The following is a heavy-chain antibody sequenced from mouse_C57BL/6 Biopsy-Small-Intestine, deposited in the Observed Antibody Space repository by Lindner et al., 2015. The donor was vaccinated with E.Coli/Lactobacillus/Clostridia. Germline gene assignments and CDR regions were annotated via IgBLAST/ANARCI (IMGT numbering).Heavy chain of an antibody. V-gene: IGHV1-22*01. Sequence: LQESGASVKMSCKASGYTFTDYNMHWVKQSHGKSLEWIGYINPNNGGTSYNQKFKGKATLTVNKSSSTAYMELRSLTSEDSAVYYCARYGYDPAWFAYWGQGTLVTVSA. CDR2: INPNNGGT. CDR1: GYTFTDYN. J-gene: IGHJ3*01. CDR3: ARYGYDPAWFAY. D-gene: IGHD2-2*01.